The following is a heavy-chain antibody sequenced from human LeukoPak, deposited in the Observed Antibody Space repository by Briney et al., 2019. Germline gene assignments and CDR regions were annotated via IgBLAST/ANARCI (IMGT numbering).Heavy chain of an antibody. J-gene: IGHJ3*02. V-gene: IGHV4-39*01. Sequence: SETLSLTCAVSGGSISSSSYYWGWIRQPPGKGLEWIGTIYYSGSTYYNPSVKSRVTISVDKSKNQFSLKLSSVTAADTAVYYCANGNYYGSGSYAFDIWGQGTMVTVSS. CDR3: ANGNYYGSGSYAFDI. D-gene: IGHD3-10*01. CDR2: IYYSGST. CDR1: GGSISSSSYY.